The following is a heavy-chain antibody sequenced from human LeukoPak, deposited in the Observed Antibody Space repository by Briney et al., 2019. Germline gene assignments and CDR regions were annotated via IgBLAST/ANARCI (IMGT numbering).Heavy chain of an antibody. J-gene: IGHJ4*02. CDR2: IIPIFGTA. D-gene: IGHD1-26*01. CDR1: GGTFSSYA. Sequence: SVKVSCKASGGTFSSYAISWVRQAPGQGLEWMGGIIPIFGTANYAQKFQGRVTITADESTSTAYMELSSLRSEDTAVYYCARQNSETYYVIGFWGQGTRVTVSS. CDR3: ARQNSETYYVIGF. V-gene: IGHV1-69*13.